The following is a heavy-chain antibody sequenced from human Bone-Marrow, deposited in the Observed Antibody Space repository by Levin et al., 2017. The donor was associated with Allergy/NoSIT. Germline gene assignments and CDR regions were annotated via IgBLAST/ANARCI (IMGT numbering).Heavy chain of an antibody. D-gene: IGHD6-19*01. V-gene: IGHV3-23*01. CDR1: GFTFSNYA. Sequence: QSGESLKISCAASGFTFSNYAMSWVRQAPGKGLEWVSAVSPSGGSIYYADSVRGRFTISRDNSDNTLHLQMNSLRAEDTALYYCAKHNEAVAGAQRGFGYWGQGTRVTVSS. CDR2: VSPSGGSI. J-gene: IGHJ4*02. CDR3: AKHNEAVAGAQRGFGY.